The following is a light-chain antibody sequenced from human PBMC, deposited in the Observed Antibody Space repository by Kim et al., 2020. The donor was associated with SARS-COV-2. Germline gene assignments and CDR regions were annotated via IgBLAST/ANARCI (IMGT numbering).Light chain of an antibody. CDR1: SSDVGGYNY. CDR2: DVS. J-gene: IGLJ2*01. Sequence: QSFTISCTGTSSDVGGYNYVSWYQQHPGKATKLMIYDVSNRPSGVSNRFSGSKSGNTASLTISGLQAEDEADYYCSSYTSSSTLVVFGGGTQLTVL. V-gene: IGLV2-14*03. CDR3: SSYTSSSTLVV.